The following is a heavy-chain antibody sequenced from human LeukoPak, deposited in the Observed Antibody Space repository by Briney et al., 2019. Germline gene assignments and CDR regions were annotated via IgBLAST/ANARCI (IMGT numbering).Heavy chain of an antibody. V-gene: IGHV4-4*07. CDR2: IYSSGST. CDR3: ARMQYYYGSGTSPPYYYMDV. Sequence: SETLSLTCTVSGGSISSYYWSWIRQPAGKGLEWIGRIYSSGSTNYNPSLKSRVTMSVDTSKKQVSLKLSSVTAADTAVYYCARMQYYYGSGTSPPYYYMDVWGKGTTVTISS. D-gene: IGHD3-10*01. J-gene: IGHJ6*03. CDR1: GGSISSYY.